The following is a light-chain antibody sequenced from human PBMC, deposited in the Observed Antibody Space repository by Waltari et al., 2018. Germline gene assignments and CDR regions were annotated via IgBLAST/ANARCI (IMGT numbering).Light chain of an antibody. CDR3: QQRSISCT. J-gene: IGKJ2*02. Sequence: ILLTQSPDTLTLSPGERATLSCWASQRVCNYLSWYQQKPGQAPRLLIYDASKRATGILARFSCSGSGTDFTLTSSSLEPEDFAVYYCQQRSISCTFGLGTRLEI. CDR1: QRVCNY. V-gene: IGKV3-11*01. CDR2: DAS.